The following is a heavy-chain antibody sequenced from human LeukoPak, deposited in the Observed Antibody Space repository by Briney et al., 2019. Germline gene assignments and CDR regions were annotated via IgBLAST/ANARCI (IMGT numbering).Heavy chain of an antibody. CDR1: GFTFSSYG. CDR2: ISYDGSNK. J-gene: IGHJ4*02. CDR3: ARGSPAGLPKDPSFDY. D-gene: IGHD2-21*02. V-gene: IGHV3-30-3*01. Sequence: GGSLRLSCAASGFTFSSYGMHWVRQAPGKGLEWVAVISYDGSNKYYADSVKGRFTISRDNSKNTLYLQMNSLRAEDTAVYYCARGSPAGLPKDPSFDYWGQGTLVTVSS.